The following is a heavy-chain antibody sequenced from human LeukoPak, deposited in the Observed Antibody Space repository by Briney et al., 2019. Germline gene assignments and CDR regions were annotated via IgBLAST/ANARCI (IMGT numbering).Heavy chain of an antibody. V-gene: IGHV3-23*01. D-gene: IGHD3-22*01. Sequence: GGSLRLSCAASGFTFSNYAMSWVRQAPGKGLEWVSAISGSGGSTYYADSVKGRFTISRDNSKNTLYLQMNSLRAEDTAVYYCAKGRYGVVVVSLDYFDYWGQGTLVTVSS. CDR1: GFTFSNYA. CDR3: AKGRYGVVVVSLDYFDY. J-gene: IGHJ4*02. CDR2: ISGSGGST.